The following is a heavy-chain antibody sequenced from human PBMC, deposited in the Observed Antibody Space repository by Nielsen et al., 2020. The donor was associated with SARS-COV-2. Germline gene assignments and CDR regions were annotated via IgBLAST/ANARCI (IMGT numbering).Heavy chain of an antibody. CDR2: IYYSGST. J-gene: IGHJ4*02. Sequence: SETLSLTCTVSGGSISSGGYYWSWIRQHPGKGLEWIGYIYYSGSTYYNPSLKSRVTISVDTSKNQFSLKLSSVTAADTAVYYCARTYRLPYSSGWHRRFYYFDYWGQGTLVTVFS. V-gene: IGHV4-31*03. CDR1: GGSISSGGYY. D-gene: IGHD6-19*01. CDR3: ARTYRLPYSSGWHRRFYYFDY.